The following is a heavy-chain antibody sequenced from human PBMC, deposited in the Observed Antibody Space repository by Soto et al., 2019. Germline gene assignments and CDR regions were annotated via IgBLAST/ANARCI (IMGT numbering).Heavy chain of an antibody. CDR3: TTDRHGIAAAGNAGPFDY. J-gene: IGHJ4*02. CDR2: IKSKTDGGTT. CDR1: GFTFSNAW. V-gene: IGHV3-15*01. D-gene: IGHD6-13*01. Sequence: GGSLRLSCAASGFTFSNAWMSWVRQAPGKGLEWVGRIKSKTDGGTTDYAAPGKGRFTISRDDSKNTLYLQMNSLKTEDTAVYYCTTDRHGIAAAGNAGPFDYWGQGTLVTVSS.